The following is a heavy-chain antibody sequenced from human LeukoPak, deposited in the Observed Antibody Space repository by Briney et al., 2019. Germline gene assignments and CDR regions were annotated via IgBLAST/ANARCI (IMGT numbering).Heavy chain of an antibody. D-gene: IGHD6-6*01. CDR2: ISSGSSYT. V-gene: IGHV3-21*01. CDR3: AGGFSSSDY. Sequence: GGSLRLSCAVSGFTFSSYSMNWVRQAPGKGLEWVSSISSGSSYTYYADSVKGRFTISRDNAKNSLYLQMNSLRAEDTAVYYCAGGFSSSDYWGQGTLVTVSS. J-gene: IGHJ4*02. CDR1: GFTFSSYS.